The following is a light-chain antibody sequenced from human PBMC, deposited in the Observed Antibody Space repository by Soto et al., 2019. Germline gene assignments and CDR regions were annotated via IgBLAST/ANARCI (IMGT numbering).Light chain of an antibody. V-gene: IGKV1-39*01. CDR3: LHIYSTPRT. CDR2: AAS. CDR1: QSISSY. J-gene: IGKJ1*01. Sequence: DIQMTQSPSSLSASVGDRVTITCRASQSISSYLNWYQQKPGKAPKLLIYAASSLQSGVPSRFSGSGSGTDFTLTISSLQPEDFATYYCLHIYSTPRTFGQGTTMEIK.